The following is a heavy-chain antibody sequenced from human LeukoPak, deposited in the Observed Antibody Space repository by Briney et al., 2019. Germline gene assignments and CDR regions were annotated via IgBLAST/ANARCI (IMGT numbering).Heavy chain of an antibody. D-gene: IGHD3-22*01. Sequence: PGGSLRLSCAASGFTFDDYGMSWVRQAPGKGLEWVSGINWNGGSTGYADSVKGRFTISRDNAKNSLYLQMNSLRAEDTALYYCARCRRGYYDKDAFDIWGQGTMVTVSS. V-gene: IGHV3-20*04. CDR3: ARCRRGYYDKDAFDI. CDR1: GFTFDDYG. CDR2: INWNGGST. J-gene: IGHJ3*02.